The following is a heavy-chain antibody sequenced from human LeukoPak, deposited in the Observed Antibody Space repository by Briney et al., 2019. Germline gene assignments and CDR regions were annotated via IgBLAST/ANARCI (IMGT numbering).Heavy chain of an antibody. CDR1: GYTFTSYD. CDR2: MNPNSGNT. CDR3: ARGRVATIKRLGSRRFYFDY. V-gene: IGHV1-8*01. D-gene: IGHD5-24*01. Sequence: GASVKVSCKASGYTFTSYDINWVRRATGQGLEWMGWMNPNSGNTGYAQKFQGRVTMTRNTSISTAYMELSSLRSEDTAVYYCARGRVATIKRLGSRRFYFDYWGQGTLVTVSS. J-gene: IGHJ4*02.